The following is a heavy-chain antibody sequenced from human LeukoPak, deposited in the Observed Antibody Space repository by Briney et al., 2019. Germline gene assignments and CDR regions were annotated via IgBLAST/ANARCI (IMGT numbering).Heavy chain of an antibody. CDR3: ARCLRMVRGVIDNWFDP. D-gene: IGHD3-10*01. CDR2: IYHSGST. J-gene: IGHJ5*02. V-gene: IGHV4-38-2*02. Sequence: SETLSLTCTVSGYSISSAYYWGWIRQPPGKGLEWIGSIYHSGSTYYNPSLKSRVTISVDTSKNQFSLKLSSVTAADTAVYYCARCLRMVRGVIDNWFDPWGQGTLVTVSS. CDR1: GYSISSAYY.